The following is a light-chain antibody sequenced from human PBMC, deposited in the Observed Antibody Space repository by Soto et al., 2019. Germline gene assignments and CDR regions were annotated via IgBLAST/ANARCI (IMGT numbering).Light chain of an antibody. Sequence: DIQMTQSPSSLSASVGDRVTITCRASHPININLVWFPQKPGKAPKSLIYGATNLQSGVPSRFSGSGGGTDFSLTISSLQPEDVATYYCQHYQRYPPSFGGGTKLEIK. V-gene: IGKV1-16*01. CDR2: GAT. CDR3: QHYQRYPPS. CDR1: HPININ. J-gene: IGKJ4*01.